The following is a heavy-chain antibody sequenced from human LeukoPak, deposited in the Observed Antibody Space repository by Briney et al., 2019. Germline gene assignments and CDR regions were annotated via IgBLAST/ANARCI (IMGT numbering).Heavy chain of an antibody. D-gene: IGHD4-11*01. CDR3: ARLGTVTTYNWFDP. CDR1: GGSISSSSYY. Sequence: SETLSLTCTASGGSISSSSYYWGWIRQPPGKGLEWIGSIYYSGTTYYNPSLKSRVTISVDTSKNQFSLKLSSVTAADTAVYYCARLGTVTTYNWFDPWGQGTLVTVSS. V-gene: IGHV4-39*01. CDR2: IYYSGTT. J-gene: IGHJ5*02.